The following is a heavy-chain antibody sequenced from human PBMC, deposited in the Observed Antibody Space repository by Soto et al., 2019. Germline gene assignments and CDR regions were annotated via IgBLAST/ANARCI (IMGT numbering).Heavy chain of an antibody. CDR2: INHSGST. CDR1: GGSFSGYY. J-gene: IGHJ4*02. V-gene: IGHV4-34*01. Sequence: QVQLQQWGAGLLKPSETLSLTCAVYGGSFSGYYWRWIRQPPGKGLEWIGEINHSGSTNYNPSLKCRVTISVDTSKNQFSLKLSSVTAADTAVYYCARGPRTTVTKFDYWGQGTLVTVSS. CDR3: ARGPRTTVTKFDY. D-gene: IGHD4-17*01.